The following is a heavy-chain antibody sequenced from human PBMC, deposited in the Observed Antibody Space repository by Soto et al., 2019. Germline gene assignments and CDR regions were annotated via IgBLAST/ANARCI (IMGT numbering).Heavy chain of an antibody. J-gene: IGHJ4*02. D-gene: IGHD3-16*02. Sequence: ASVKVSCKASGYTFTGYYMHWVRQAPGQGLEWMGWINPNSGGTNYAQKFQGWVTMTRDTSISTAYMELSRLRSDDTAVYYCARVESLGELSPQTMDPTEYYFDYWGQGTLVTVSS. V-gene: IGHV1-2*04. CDR3: ARVESLGELSPQTMDPTEYYFDY. CDR1: GYTFTGYY. CDR2: INPNSGGT.